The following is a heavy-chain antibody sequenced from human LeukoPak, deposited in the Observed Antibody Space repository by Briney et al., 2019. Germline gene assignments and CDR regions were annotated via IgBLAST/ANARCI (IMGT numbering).Heavy chain of an antibody. J-gene: IGHJ4*02. D-gene: IGHD3-22*01. CDR3: AKELYYYDSSGSFDY. Sequence: PGASLRLSCAASGFTFSSYAMSWVRQAPGKGLEWVSATSVSGGSTYYADSVRGRFTISRDNSKNTLYLQMNSLRAEDTAVYYCAKELYYYDSSGSFDYWGQGTLVTVSS. CDR1: GFTFSSYA. V-gene: IGHV3-23*01. CDR2: TSVSGGST.